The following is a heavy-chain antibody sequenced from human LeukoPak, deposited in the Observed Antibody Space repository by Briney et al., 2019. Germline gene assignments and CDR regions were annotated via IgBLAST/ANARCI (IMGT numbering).Heavy chain of an antibody. CDR3: ARLTYYYDSSGPPRAFDI. Sequence: GASVKVSCKASGYTFTSYGISWVRQAPGQGLEWMGWISAYNGNTNYAQKLQGRVTMTTDTSTSTAYMELRSLRSDDTAVYYCARLTYYYDSSGPPRAFDIWGQGTMVTVSS. J-gene: IGHJ3*02. D-gene: IGHD3-22*01. CDR1: GYTFTSYG. CDR2: ISAYNGNT. V-gene: IGHV1-18*01.